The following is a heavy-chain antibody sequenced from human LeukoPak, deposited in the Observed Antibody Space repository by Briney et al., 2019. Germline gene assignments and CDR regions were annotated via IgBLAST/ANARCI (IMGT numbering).Heavy chain of an antibody. Sequence: SETLSLTCVVYGGSFSRYYWSWIRQPPGKGLEWIGEINHSGSTNYNPSLKSRVTISVDTSKNQFSLKLSSVTAADTAVYYCARGWNRMVRGVIGYWGQGTLVTVSS. D-gene: IGHD3-10*01. V-gene: IGHV4-34*01. CDR1: GGSFSRYY. CDR2: INHSGST. CDR3: ARGWNRMVRGVIGY. J-gene: IGHJ4*02.